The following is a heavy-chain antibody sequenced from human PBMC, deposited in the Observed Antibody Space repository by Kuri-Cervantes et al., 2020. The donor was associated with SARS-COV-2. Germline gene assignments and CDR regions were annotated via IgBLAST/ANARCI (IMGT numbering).Heavy chain of an antibody. CDR1: GFTFSRYA. J-gene: IGHJ4*02. Sequence: GESLKISCVASGFTFSRYAIHCVRQAPGKGLEWVAVISDDAKKKYYADSVKGRFTISRDNAKNSLYLQMNSLRAEDTAVYYCARAELRLIDYWGQGTLVTVSS. CDR3: ARAELRLIDY. D-gene: IGHD1-26*01. CDR2: ISDDAKKK. V-gene: IGHV3-30*04.